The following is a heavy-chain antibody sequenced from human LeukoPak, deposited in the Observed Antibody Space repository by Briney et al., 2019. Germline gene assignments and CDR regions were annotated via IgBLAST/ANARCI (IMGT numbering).Heavy chain of an antibody. J-gene: IGHJ6*02. Sequence: PSETLSLTCTVSGGSVISGSSYWGWIRQPPGKGLEWIGNIYYSGSTYYNPSLQSRVTISVDTSQNQFSLTLSSVTAADTAVYYCARAHSIASYYYGVGVWGQGTTVTVSS. V-gene: IGHV4-39*07. CDR2: IYYSGST. CDR1: GGSVISGSSY. D-gene: IGHD6-13*01. CDR3: ARAHSIASYYYGVGV.